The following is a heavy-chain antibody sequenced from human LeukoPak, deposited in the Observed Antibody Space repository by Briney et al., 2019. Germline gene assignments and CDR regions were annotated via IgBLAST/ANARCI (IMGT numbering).Heavy chain of an antibody. D-gene: IGHD3-10*01. CDR1: GGSFSISY. Sequence: SETLSLTGPVPGGSFSISYGGWFRRPPGKSRGWFGYIYYSGSTNYNPSLKSRVIISVDTSKNQFSLKLSSVTAADTAVYFCARRGPESYFNNWFDPWGQGTLVTVSS. J-gene: IGHJ5*02. CDR2: IYYSGST. V-gene: IGHV4-59*08. CDR3: ARRGPESYFNNWFDP.